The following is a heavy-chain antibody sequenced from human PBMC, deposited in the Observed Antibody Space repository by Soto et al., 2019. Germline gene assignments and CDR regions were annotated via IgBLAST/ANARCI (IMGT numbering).Heavy chain of an antibody. CDR1: GYTFTSYD. CDR3: ASAPGGSSSWYRGAFDI. D-gene: IGHD6-13*01. V-gene: IGHV1-8*01. J-gene: IGHJ3*02. CDR2: MNPNSGNT. Sequence: ASVKVSCKASGYTFTSYDINWVRQATGQGLEWMGWMNPNSGNTGYAQKFQGRVTMTRNTSISTAYMELSSLRSEDTAVYYCASAPGGSSSWYRGAFDIWGQGTMVTVSS.